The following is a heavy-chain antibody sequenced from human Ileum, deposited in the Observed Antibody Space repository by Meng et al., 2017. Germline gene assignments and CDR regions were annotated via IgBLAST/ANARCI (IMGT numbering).Heavy chain of an antibody. J-gene: IGHJ4*02. CDR2: ISNSGSAT. D-gene: IGHD3-10*01. CDR1: GFTFSYYY. CDR3: ARGRLGAD. V-gene: IGHV3-11*01. Sequence: VELVDYGGCLVKPGGSLRLSRAASGFTFSYYYMSWIRQAPGKGLEWVSYISNSGSATSYADSVEGRFTISRDNPKKSLYLQMNSLRAEDTAVYYCARGRLGADWGQGTLVTVSS.